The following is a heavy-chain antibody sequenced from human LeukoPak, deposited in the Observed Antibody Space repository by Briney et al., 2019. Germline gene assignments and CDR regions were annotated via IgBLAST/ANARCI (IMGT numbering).Heavy chain of an antibody. CDR3: AKGTDIVVVASGWDY. CDR2: ISGSGVGT. V-gene: IGHV3-23*01. D-gene: IGHD2-15*01. CDR1: GFTFSSYA. J-gene: IGHJ4*02. Sequence: GGSLRLSCVASGFTFSSYAMSWVRQAPGKGLEWVSGISGSGVGTFYADSVKGRFTISRDNSKNTLYLQMDSLRAEDTAAYYCAKGTDIVVVASGWDYWGQGTQVTVSS.